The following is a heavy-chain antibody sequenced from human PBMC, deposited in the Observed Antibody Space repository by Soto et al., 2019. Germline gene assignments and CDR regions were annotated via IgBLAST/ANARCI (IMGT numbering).Heavy chain of an antibody. J-gene: IGHJ4*02. D-gene: IGHD2-15*01. CDR1: GFTFSSYA. V-gene: IGHV3-23*01. Sequence: GGSLRLSCAASGFTFSSYAMSWVRQAPGKGLEWVSAISGSGGSTYYADSVKGRFTISRDNSKNTLYLQMNSLRAEDTAVYYCAKRGVVVAALFYYFDYWGQGTLVTV. CDR3: AKRGVVVAALFYYFDY. CDR2: ISGSGGST.